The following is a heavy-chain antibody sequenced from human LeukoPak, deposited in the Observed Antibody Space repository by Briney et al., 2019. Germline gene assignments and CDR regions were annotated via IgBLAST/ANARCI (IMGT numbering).Heavy chain of an antibody. J-gene: IGHJ3*02. D-gene: IGHD3-16*01. CDR1: GGSISSGAYY. CDR3: AREPITSGGNDAFDI. CDR2: IYSTGST. Sequence: SETLSLTCIVSGGSISSGAYYWAWIRQPPGKGLEWIGSIYSTGSTYKNPSLKSRVTISIDPSKNQFSLKLNSVTAADTAVFYCAREPITSGGNDAFDIWGQGTMVTVSS. V-gene: IGHV4-39*02.